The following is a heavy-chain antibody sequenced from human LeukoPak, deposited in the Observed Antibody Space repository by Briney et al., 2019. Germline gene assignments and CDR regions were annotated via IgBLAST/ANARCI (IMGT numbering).Heavy chain of an antibody. J-gene: IGHJ5*02. CDR2: IIPIFGIA. D-gene: IGHD3-10*01. CDR3: AREWFGELSRGGWFDP. Sequence: ASVKVSCKASGGTFSSYAISWVRQAPGPGLEWMGRIIPIFGIANYAQKFQGRVTITADKSTSSAYMELSSLRSEDTAVYYCAREWFGELSRGGWFDPWGQGTLVTVSS. CDR1: GGTFSSYA. V-gene: IGHV1-69*04.